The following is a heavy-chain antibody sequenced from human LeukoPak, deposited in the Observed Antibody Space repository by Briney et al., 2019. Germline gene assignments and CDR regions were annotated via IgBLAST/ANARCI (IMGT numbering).Heavy chain of an antibody. V-gene: IGHV1-18*01. CDR2: ISAYNGNT. D-gene: IGHD2-2*01. CDR3: ARVRVTPGFVVVPAVRSRGKYYFDY. Sequence: GASVKVPCKASGYTFTSYGISWVRQAPGQGLEWMGWISAYNGNTNYAQKLQGRVTMTTDTSTSTAYMELRSLRSDDTAVYYCARVRVTPGFVVVPAVRSRGKYYFDYWGQGTLVTVSS. J-gene: IGHJ4*02. CDR1: GYTFTSYG.